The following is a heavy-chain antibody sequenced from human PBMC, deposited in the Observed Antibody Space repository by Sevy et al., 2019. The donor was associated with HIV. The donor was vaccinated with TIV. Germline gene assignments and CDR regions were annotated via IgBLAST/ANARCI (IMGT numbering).Heavy chain of an antibody. CDR1: GFRFSSYE. V-gene: IGHV3-48*03. CDR2: ISNSGTNI. D-gene: IGHD4-17*01. Sequence: GGSLRLSCAASGFRFSSYEMNWVHQAPGKVLEWVASISNSGTNIYYSDSVRGRFTISRDTAKNSLYLQMNSLRAEDTAVYYCARDLPPSATTVAHFDYWGQGTLVTVSS. CDR3: ARDLPPSATTVAHFDY. J-gene: IGHJ4*02.